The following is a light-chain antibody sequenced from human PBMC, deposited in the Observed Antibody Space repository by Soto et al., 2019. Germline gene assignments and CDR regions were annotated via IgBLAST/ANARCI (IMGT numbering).Light chain of an antibody. CDR2: ATS. CDR3: QQFGSSPGFT. CDR1: QNVDSRF. J-gene: IGKJ3*01. V-gene: IGKV3-20*01. Sequence: EIVLTQSPGTLSLSPGERAALSCRASQNVDSRFLAWYQHKPDQAPRLLIYATSNRATGIPDRFSGSRSGTDFTLTISRLEPDDFVVYYCQQFGSSPGFTFGPGTKVDIK.